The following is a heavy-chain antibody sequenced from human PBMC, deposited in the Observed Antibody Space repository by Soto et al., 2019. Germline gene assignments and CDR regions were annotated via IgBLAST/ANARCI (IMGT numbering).Heavy chain of an antibody. Sequence: ASVKVSCKASGYTFTSYGISWLRQAPGQGLEWMGWISAYNGNTNYAQKLQGRVTMTTDTSTSTAYMELRSLRSDDTAVYYCASLYYDFWSGHPRDYYGMDVWGQGTTVTVSS. J-gene: IGHJ6*02. D-gene: IGHD3-3*01. CDR3: ASLYYDFWSGHPRDYYGMDV. CDR2: ISAYNGNT. CDR1: GYTFTSYG. V-gene: IGHV1-18*04.